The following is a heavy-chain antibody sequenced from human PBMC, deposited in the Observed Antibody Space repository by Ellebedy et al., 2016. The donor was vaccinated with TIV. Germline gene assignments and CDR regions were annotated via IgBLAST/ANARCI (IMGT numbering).Heavy chain of an antibody. V-gene: IGHV1-3*01. D-gene: IGHD1-26*01. Sequence: ASVKVSCXASGYTFTSYAMHWVRQAPGQRLEWMGWINAGNGNTKYSQKFQGRVTITRDTSASTAYMELSSLRSEDTAVYYCARSHKWEQTYYYYYGMDVWGQGTTVTVSS. CDR3: ARSHKWEQTYYYYYGMDV. J-gene: IGHJ6*02. CDR1: GYTFTSYA. CDR2: INAGNGNT.